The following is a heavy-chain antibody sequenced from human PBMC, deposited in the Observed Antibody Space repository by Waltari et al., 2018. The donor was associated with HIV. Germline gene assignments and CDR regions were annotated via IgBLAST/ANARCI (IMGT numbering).Heavy chain of an antibody. D-gene: IGHD6-13*01. Sequence: QLQLQESGPGLVKPSETLSLTCTVSGDSVTSSVFYWGWIRQPPGKGLGWIGAIYFTGVTVYNPSLKRRVTISVDTSMNQFSLKLTSVTAADRAVYYCARRHSSWSWFDPWGQGTLVTVSP. V-gene: IGHV4-39*01. CDR1: GDSVTSSVFY. CDR2: IYFTGVT. CDR3: ARRHSSWSWFDP. J-gene: IGHJ5*02.